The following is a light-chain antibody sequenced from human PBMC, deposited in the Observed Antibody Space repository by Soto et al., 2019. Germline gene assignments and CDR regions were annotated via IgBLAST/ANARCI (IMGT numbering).Light chain of an antibody. CDR1: QSLVYKDGETY. V-gene: IGKV2-30*01. CDR3: MQATQWPYT. Sequence: VVLTQSPLSLPVTLGQPASISCRSSQSLVYKDGETYLNWFQQRPGQSPRLLIYKVSLRDSGVPDRFSGSGSGTDFTLRISRVEAEDVGLYYCMQATQWPYTFGQGTKVDVK. CDR2: KVS. J-gene: IGKJ2*01.